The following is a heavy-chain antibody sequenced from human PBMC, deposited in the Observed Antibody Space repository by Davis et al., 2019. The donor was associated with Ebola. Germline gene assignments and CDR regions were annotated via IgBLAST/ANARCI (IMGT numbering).Heavy chain of an antibody. J-gene: IGHJ4*02. V-gene: IGHV3-30*02. Sequence: PGGSLRLSCAASGFTLSSFGMHWVRQAPGKGLEWVAFIRYDGSNKYYADSVKGRFTISRDNSKNTLYLQMNSLRAEDTAVYYCAKDLLPHNIVVVTPDYWGQGTLVTVSS. CDR3: AKDLLPHNIVVVTPDY. CDR1: GFTLSSFG. D-gene: IGHD2-21*02. CDR2: IRYDGSNK.